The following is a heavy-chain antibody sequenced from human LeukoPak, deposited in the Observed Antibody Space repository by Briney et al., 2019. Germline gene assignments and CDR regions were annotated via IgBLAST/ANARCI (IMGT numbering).Heavy chain of an antibody. CDR3: AKLGGIAAAVPSRAPDY. Sequence: GGSLRLSCAASGFTFSSYGMHWVRQAPGKGLEWVAFIRYDGSNKYYADSVKGRFTISRDNSKNTLYLQMNSLRAEDTAVYYCAKLGGIAAAVPSRAPDYWGQGTLVTVSS. CDR2: IRYDGSNK. D-gene: IGHD6-13*01. J-gene: IGHJ4*02. CDR1: GFTFSSYG. V-gene: IGHV3-30*02.